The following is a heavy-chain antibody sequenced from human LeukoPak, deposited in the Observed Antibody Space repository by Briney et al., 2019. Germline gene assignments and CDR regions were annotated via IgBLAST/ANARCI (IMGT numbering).Heavy chain of an antibody. CDR1: GYTFTSYG. CDR3: ARDVWFGELSEGFDY. Sequence: ASVNVSCKASGYTFTSYGITWVRRAPGQGLEWMGWINPNSGGTNYAQKIQGRVSITRDTSISTAYRERSRLRSHDTAVYYCARDVWFGELSEGFDYWGQGTLVTVSS. J-gene: IGHJ4*02. D-gene: IGHD3-10*01. V-gene: IGHV1-2*02. CDR2: INPNSGGT.